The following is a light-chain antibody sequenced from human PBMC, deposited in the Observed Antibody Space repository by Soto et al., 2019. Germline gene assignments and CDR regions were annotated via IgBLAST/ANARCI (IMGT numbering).Light chain of an antibody. CDR1: QGISSA. CDR3: LQASTFPRT. CDR2: TAS. J-gene: IGKJ1*01. Sequence: AIQLTQSPSSLSASVGDRVTITCGASQGISSALALYQQKPGKAPQLLIQTASTLVRETPSRFSGSGSGTDFLLTINNLQPEDFATYYCLQASTFPRTFGQGTKVDIK. V-gene: IGKV1-13*02.